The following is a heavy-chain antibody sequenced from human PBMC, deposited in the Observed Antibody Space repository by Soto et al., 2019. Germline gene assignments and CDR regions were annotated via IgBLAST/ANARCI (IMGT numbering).Heavy chain of an antibody. CDR2: IKSKTDGGTT. CDR3: TTAKASSGLGYFDL. D-gene: IGHD6-19*01. V-gene: IGHV3-15*07. Sequence: SVSNAWMNWVRPAPGKGLEWVGRIKSKTDGGTTDYAAPVKGRFTISRDDSKNTLYLQMNSLKTEDTAVYYCTTAKASSGLGYFDLWGRGTLVTVSS. J-gene: IGHJ2*01. CDR1: SVSNAW.